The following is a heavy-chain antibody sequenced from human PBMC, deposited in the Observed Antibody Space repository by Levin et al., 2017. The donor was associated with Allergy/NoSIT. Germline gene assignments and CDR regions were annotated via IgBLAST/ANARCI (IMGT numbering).Heavy chain of an antibody. Sequence: SETLSLTCTVSGASISSHHWNWIRQPPGKGLEWIGYIYYSGSTNYNPSLKSRVTMSVDTSKNQFSLKLSSVTAADTGVYYCARGGGISSPSQDFDYWGQGTLVTVSS. D-gene: IGHD3-16*01. CDR1: GASISSHH. CDR2: IYYSGST. J-gene: IGHJ4*02. CDR3: ARGGGISSPSQDFDY. V-gene: IGHV4-59*11.